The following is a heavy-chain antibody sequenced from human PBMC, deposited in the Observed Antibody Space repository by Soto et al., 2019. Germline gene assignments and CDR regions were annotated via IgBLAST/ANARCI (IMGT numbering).Heavy chain of an antibody. D-gene: IGHD2-8*01. CDR3: AKAGGKVSTPFDP. J-gene: IGHJ5*02. Sequence: GGSLRLSCAASGFTFRNYGMHWVRQAPGKGLEWVAVISYDGSNKYYADSVKGRFTISRDNSNNMLYLQMSSLIAEDTAVYYCAKAGGKVSTPFDPWGQGTLVTVSS. CDR2: ISYDGSNK. CDR1: GFTFRNYG. V-gene: IGHV3-30*18.